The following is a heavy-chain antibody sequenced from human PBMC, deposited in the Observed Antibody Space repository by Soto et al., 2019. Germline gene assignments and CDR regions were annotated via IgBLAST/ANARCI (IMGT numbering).Heavy chain of an antibody. J-gene: IGHJ4*02. V-gene: IGHV1-8*01. D-gene: IGHD2-2*01. Sequence: GASVKLSCKASGYAFTIYDVNWVRQATGQGLEWMGWMNPESGNIGYAEKFQGRVTMTRDTSISTAYVDLIGLRSDDTAVYYCARFVRHQLPTIDFWGQGTLVTVSS. CDR2: MNPESGNI. CDR1: GYAFTIYD. CDR3: ARFVRHQLPTIDF.